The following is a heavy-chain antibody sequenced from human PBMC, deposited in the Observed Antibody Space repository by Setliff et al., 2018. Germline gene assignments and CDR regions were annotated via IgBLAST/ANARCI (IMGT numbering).Heavy chain of an antibody. CDR2: INPGGSEK. J-gene: IGHJ4*02. CDR1: GFSFRNCW. D-gene: IGHD3-10*01. Sequence: GGSLRLSCVATGFSFRNCWASWVRQAPGKGPEWLASINPGGSEKYYVDSARGRFTISRDNARNSLSLQMNSLRSDDTAVYYCRLWFGETWRDYWGQGTLVTVSS. CDR3: RLWFGETWRDY. V-gene: IGHV3-7*01.